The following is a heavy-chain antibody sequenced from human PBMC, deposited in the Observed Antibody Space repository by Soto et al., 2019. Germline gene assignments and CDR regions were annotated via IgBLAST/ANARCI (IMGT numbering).Heavy chain of an antibody. CDR1: GYNFATYW. J-gene: IGHJ6*02. V-gene: IGHV5-51*01. CDR2: IFPADSDT. D-gene: IGHD5-12*01. CDR3: ARTHCASSYCTKRGYYYGMDV. Sequence: GESLKISCKGSGYNFATYWIGWVRQMPGKGLEWMGIIFPADSDTKYSPSFQGQVTISADKSISAAYLQWNSLEASDTATYYCARTHCASSYCTKRGYYYGMDVWGQGTTVTVSS.